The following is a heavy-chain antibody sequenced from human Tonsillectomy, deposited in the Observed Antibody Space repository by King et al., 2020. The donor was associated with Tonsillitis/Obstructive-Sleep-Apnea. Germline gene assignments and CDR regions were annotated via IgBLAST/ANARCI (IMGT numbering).Heavy chain of an antibody. CDR3: ARRGWGGYFDY. V-gene: IGHV4-39*01. CDR2: IYYSGST. CDR1: GGSISSSSYY. D-gene: IGHD3-10*01. Sequence: QLQESGPGLVKPSETLSLTCTVSGGSISSSSYYWGWIRQPPGKGLEWIGSIYYSGSTYYNPSLKSRVTISVDTSKNQFSLKLSSVTAADTAVYYCARRGWGGYFDYWGQGTLVTVSS. J-gene: IGHJ4*02.